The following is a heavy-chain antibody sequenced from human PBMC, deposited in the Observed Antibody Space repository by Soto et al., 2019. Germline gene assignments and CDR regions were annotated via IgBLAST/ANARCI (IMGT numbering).Heavy chain of an antibody. Sequence: VASVEVSCKASGGTFSSYAISWVRQAPGQGLEWMGGIIPIFGTANYAQKFQGRVTITADESTSTAYMELSSLRSEDTAVYYCARDRNYGMDVWGQGTTVTVSS. CDR1: GGTFSSYA. CDR3: ARDRNYGMDV. CDR2: IIPIFGTA. V-gene: IGHV1-69*13. J-gene: IGHJ6*02.